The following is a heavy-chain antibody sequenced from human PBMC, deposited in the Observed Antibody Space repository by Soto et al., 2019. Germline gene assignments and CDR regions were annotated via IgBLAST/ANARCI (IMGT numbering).Heavy chain of an antibody. CDR3: ARHWYGGNSDYYYYGMDV. J-gene: IGHJ6*02. CDR1: GDSFISYW. Sequence: PGESLKISCKGSGDSFISYWISWVRQMPGKGLEWMGRIDPSDSYTNYSPSFQGHVTISADKSISTAYLQWSSLKASDTAMYYCARHWYGGNSDYYYYGMDVWGQGTTVTVSS. V-gene: IGHV5-10-1*01. CDR2: IDPSDSYT. D-gene: IGHD2-21*02.